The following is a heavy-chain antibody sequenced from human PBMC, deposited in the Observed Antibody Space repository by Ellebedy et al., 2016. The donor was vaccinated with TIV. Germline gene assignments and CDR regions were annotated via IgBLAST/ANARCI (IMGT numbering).Heavy chain of an antibody. CDR1: GYTFTSYA. D-gene: IGHD6-13*01. CDR3: ARVGNFGSSWYGGVGDY. V-gene: IGHV7-4-1*02. Sequence: ASVKVSCKASGYTFTSYAMNWVRQAPGQGLEWMGWINTNTGNPTYAQGFTGRFVFSLDTSVSTAYLQISSLKAEDTAVYYCARVGNFGSSWYGGVGDYWGQGTLVTVSS. J-gene: IGHJ4*02. CDR2: INTNTGNP.